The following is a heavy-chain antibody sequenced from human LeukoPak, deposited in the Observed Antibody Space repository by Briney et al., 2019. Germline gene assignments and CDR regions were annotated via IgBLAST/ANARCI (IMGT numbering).Heavy chain of an antibody. CDR1: GITLSGNY. J-gene: IGHJ4*02. CDR3: ARDRIWGYYGSGSYYSDY. CDR2: IHSGGST. Sequence: GGSLRLSCAASGITLSGNYMSWVRQAPGKGLEWVSTIHSGGSTYYADSVKGRFTISGDNSKNTLYLQMNSLRAEDTAVYHCARDRIWGYYGSGSYYSDYWGQGTLVTVSS. V-gene: IGHV3-66*01. D-gene: IGHD3-10*01.